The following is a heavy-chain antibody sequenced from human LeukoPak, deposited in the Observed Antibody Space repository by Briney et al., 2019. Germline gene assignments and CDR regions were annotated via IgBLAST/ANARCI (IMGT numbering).Heavy chain of an antibody. Sequence: SAVPVSCKASGGTFSSYPISWLRQAGGQGREWMGRIIPILGIANYAQKFQGRVTITADKSTSTAYMELSSLRSEDTAVYYCAREAFRVFGKDPLDYWGQGTLVTVSS. J-gene: IGHJ4*02. CDR3: AREAFRVFGKDPLDY. V-gene: IGHV1-69*10. D-gene: IGHD3-3*01. CDR1: GGTFSSYP. CDR2: IIPILGIA.